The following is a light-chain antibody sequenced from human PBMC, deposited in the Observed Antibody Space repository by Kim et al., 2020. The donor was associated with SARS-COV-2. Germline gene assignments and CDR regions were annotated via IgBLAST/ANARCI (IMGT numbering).Light chain of an antibody. V-gene: IGLV1-44*01. CDR3: AAWDDSLNVPV. J-gene: IGLJ2*01. Sequence: QSVLTQPPSASGTPGQRVTISCSGSSSNIGSNTVNWYQQLPGTAPKLLIYSNNQRPSGVPDRFPGSKSGTSASLAISGLQSEDEADYYCAAWDDSLNVPVFGGGTQLTVL. CDR1: SSNIGSNT. CDR2: SNN.